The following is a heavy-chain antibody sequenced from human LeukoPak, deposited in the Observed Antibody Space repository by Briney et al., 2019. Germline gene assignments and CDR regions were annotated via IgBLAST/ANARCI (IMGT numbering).Heavy chain of an antibody. J-gene: IGHJ4*02. Sequence: PSETLSLTCTVSGGSISSGSYYWSWIRQPAGKGLEWIGRIYTSGSTNYNPSLKSRVTISVDTSKNQFSLKLSSVTAADTAVYYCARDPSSSSTVWGQGTLVTVSS. D-gene: IGHD6-6*01. CDR2: IYTSGST. CDR1: GGSISSGSYY. V-gene: IGHV4-61*02. CDR3: ARDPSSSSTV.